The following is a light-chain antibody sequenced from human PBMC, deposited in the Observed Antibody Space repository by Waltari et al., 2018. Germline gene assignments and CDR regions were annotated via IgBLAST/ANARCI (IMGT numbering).Light chain of an antibody. CDR1: QSVSSY. V-gene: IGKV3-11*01. CDR2: DAS. CDR3: QQRSNWPPGVGV. Sequence: EIVLTQSPATLSLSPGERATLSCRASQSVSSYLAWYQQKPGQAPRLLIYDASNRATGIPARFSGSGSGTDFTLTISSLEPEDFAVYYCQQRSNWPPGVGVFGGGTKVEIK. J-gene: IGKJ4*01.